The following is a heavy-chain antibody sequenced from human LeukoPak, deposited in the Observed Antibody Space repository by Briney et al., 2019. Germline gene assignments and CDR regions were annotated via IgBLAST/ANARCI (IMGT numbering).Heavy chain of an antibody. CDR3: ARLPWFGELFGYAY. D-gene: IGHD3-10*01. CDR1: GGSFSGYY. V-gene: IGHV4-34*01. CDR2: INHSGST. Sequence: SETLSLTCAVYGGSFSGYYWSWIRHPPGKGLEWIGEINHSGSTNYNPSLKSRVTISVDTSKNQFSLKLSSVTAADTAVYYCARLPWFGELFGYAYWGQGTLVTVSS. J-gene: IGHJ4*02.